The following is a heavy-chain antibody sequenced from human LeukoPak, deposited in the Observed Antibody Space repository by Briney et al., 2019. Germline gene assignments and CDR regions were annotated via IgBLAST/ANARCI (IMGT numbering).Heavy chain of an antibody. D-gene: IGHD3-3*01. CDR2: INHSGST. CDR3: ARGQRYYDFWSGYYWY. J-gene: IGHJ4*02. Sequence: PSETLSLTCAVYGGSFSGYYCSWFRQPPGEGLEWIGEINHSGSTNYSPSLKSRVTISVDTSKNQFSLKLSSVTAADTAVYYCARGQRYYDFWSGYYWYWGQGTLVTVSS. V-gene: IGHV4-34*01. CDR1: GGSFSGYY.